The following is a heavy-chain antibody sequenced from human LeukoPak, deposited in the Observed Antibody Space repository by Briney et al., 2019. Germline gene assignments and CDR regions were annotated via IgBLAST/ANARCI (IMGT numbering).Heavy chain of an antibody. D-gene: IGHD6-19*01. Sequence: ASVKVSCKASEGTFSSYAISWVRQAPGQGLEWMGRIIPIFGTANYAQKFQGRVTITTDESTSTAYMELSSLRSEDTAVYYCALSSPYSSGWYPYFQHWGQGTLVTVSS. CDR2: IIPIFGTA. J-gene: IGHJ1*01. CDR3: ALSSPYSSGWYPYFQH. V-gene: IGHV1-69*05. CDR1: EGTFSSYA.